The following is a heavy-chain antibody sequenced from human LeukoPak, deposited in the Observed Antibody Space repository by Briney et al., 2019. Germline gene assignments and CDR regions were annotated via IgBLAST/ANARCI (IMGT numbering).Heavy chain of an antibody. J-gene: IGHJ4*02. CDR2: ISGSGGST. CDR1: GLTFSSYA. Sequence: GGSLRLSCAASGLTFSSYAMNWVRQAPGKGLEWVSAISGSGGSTYYADSVKGRFTISRDNSKNTLYLQMNSLRAEDTAVYYCAKSRRIFGVAHADWGQGTLVTVSS. CDR3: AKSRRIFGVAHAD. D-gene: IGHD3-3*01. V-gene: IGHV3-23*01.